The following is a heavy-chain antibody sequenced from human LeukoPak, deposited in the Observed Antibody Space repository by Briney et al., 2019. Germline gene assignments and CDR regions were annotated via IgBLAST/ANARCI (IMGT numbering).Heavy chain of an antibody. J-gene: IGHJ4*02. CDR1: GFTFSSYS. CDR2: ISSSSSYI. V-gene: IGHV3-21*01. CDR3: ARDLASIAAAGLPYYFDY. D-gene: IGHD6-13*01. Sequence: GGSLRLSCAASGFTFSSYSMNWVRQAPGKGLEWVSSISSSSSYIYYADSVKGRFTISRDNAKNSLYLQMNSLRADDTAVYYCARDLASIAAAGLPYYFDYWGQGTLVTVSS.